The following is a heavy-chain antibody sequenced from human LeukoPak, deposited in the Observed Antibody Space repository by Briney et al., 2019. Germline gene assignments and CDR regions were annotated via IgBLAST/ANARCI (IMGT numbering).Heavy chain of an antibody. J-gene: IGHJ4*02. CDR1: GYSITSSSW. D-gene: IGHD3-10*01. V-gene: IGHV4-28*01. CDR2: IYHSGTT. Sequence: KPSETLSLTCAVSGYSITSSSWWGCTRQPPGKGLEWIGYIYHSGTTYYNPSLQSRVAMSVDTSKNQFSLKLSSVTAVDTAVYYCARKENVYYYFDYWGQGTLVTVSS. CDR3: ARKENVYYYFDY.